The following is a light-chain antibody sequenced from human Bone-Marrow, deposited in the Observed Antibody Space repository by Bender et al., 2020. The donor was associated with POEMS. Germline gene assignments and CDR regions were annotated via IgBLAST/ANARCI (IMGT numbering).Light chain of an antibody. CDR2: SSH. J-gene: IGLJ3*02. CDR3: TVWDDSLNGWV. CDR1: SSNIGAHA. V-gene: IGLV1-44*01. Sequence: QSVLTQPPSASGTPGQRVTISCSGGSSNIGAHAVNWYQHLPGTAPKLLIYSSHRRPSEVPDRFSGSRSGTPASLAISGLQSDDEADYCCTVWDDSLNGWVFGGGTKLTVL.